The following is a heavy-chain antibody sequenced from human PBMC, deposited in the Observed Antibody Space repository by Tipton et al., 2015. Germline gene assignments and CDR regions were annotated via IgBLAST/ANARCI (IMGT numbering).Heavy chain of an antibody. V-gene: IGHV4-61*01. CDR2: VYFRGST. CDR3: ARLRETYGSDSDNWFDP. D-gene: IGHD3-10*01. Sequence: TLSLTCTVSGGTVSSGSYYWSWIRQPPGKGLEYIGYVYFRGSTNYNPSLKSRVTISLDTSKNQFSLRLRSVTAADTAVYYCARLRETYGSDSDNWFDPWGQGTLVTVSS. CDR1: GGTVSSGSYY. J-gene: IGHJ5*02.